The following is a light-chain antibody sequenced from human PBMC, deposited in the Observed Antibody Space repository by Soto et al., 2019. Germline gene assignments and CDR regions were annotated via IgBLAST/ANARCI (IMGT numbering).Light chain of an antibody. CDR3: QQYNSYSA. J-gene: IGKJ3*01. CDR2: DAS. V-gene: IGKV1-5*01. Sequence: DIPTTTAPCLPSASGKEKITITCRASQSISSWLAWYQQKPGKAPKLLIYDASSLESGVPSRFGGSGSGTELTPTISSLQPDDFATYYCQQYNSYSAFGPGTKVDSK. CDR1: QSISSW.